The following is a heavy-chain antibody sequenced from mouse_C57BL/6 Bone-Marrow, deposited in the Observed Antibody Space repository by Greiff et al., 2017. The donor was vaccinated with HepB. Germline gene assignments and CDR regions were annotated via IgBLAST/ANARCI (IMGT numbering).Heavy chain of an antibody. D-gene: IGHD2-3*01. V-gene: IGHV1-5*01. CDR1: GYTFTSYW. J-gene: IGHJ3*01. CDR2: IYPGNSDI. CDR3: TRSVYDGYQAWFAY. Sequence: VQLQQSGTVLARPGASVKMSCKTSGYTFTSYWMHWVKQRPGQGLEWIGAIYPGNSDISYNQKFKGKAKLTAVTTASTAYMELSSLTNEDSAVYYCTRSVYDGYQAWFAYWGQGTLVTVSA.